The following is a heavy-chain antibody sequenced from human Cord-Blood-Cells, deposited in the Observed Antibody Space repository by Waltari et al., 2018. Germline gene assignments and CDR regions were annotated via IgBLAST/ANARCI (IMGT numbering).Heavy chain of an antibody. Sequence: VQLVQSGAEVKKPGASVKVSCKASGYTFTSYDINWLRQATGQGLEWMGWMNPNRGNTGYAQKFQGRVTITRNTSISTAYMELSSLRSEDTAVYYCARGVWDYWYFDLWGRGTLVTVSS. CDR3: ARGVWDYWYFDL. J-gene: IGHJ2*01. V-gene: IGHV1-8*03. CDR2: MNPNRGNT. D-gene: IGHD1-26*01. CDR1: GYTFTSYD.